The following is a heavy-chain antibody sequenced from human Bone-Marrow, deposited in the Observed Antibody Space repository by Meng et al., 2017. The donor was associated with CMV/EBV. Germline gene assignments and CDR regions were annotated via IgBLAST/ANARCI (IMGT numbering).Heavy chain of an antibody. D-gene: IGHD5-12*01. CDR3: ARGRGDIVPALNY. CDR1: GGSISNGDYY. V-gene: IGHV4-30-4*02. CDR2: IYYIGTT. J-gene: IGHJ4*02. Sequence: SETLSLTCSVSGGSISNGDYYWSWIRQPPGKGLEWIGYIYYIGTTYYNPSLKSRVTMSVDTSKNQFSLKLSSVTAADTAVYYCARGRGDIVPALNYWGQGTLVTVSS.